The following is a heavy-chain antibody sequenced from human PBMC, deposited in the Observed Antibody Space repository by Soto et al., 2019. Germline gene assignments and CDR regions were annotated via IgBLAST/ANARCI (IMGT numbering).Heavy chain of an antibody. Sequence: QVQLVQSGAEVKKPGSSVKVSCKASGGTFNNYAISWVRQAPGQGLEWMGGIIPIFGAAHYAQKFQGRVTITADESTSTSYMELSSLRSEDTAVYYCARAYCGGDCTRSYYYYGMDVWGQRTTVSVPS. V-gene: IGHV1-69*01. CDR3: ARAYCGGDCTRSYYYYGMDV. J-gene: IGHJ6*02. CDR1: GGTFNNYA. D-gene: IGHD2-21*02. CDR2: IIPIFGAA.